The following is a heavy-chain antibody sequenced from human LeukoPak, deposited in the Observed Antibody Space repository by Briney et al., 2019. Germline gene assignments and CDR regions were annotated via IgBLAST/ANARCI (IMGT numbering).Heavy chain of an antibody. CDR1: GYTFTRYY. CDR3: VRLKGYSSGWIDY. J-gene: IGHJ4*02. CDR2: INPNSGGT. Sequence: ASVKVSCKASGYTFTRYYMHWVRQAPGQGLEWMGWINPNSGGTNYAQKFRGRVTMTRDTSISTAYMELSRLRSDDMAVYYCVRLKGYSSGWIDYWGQGTLVIVSS. D-gene: IGHD6-19*01. V-gene: IGHV1-2*02.